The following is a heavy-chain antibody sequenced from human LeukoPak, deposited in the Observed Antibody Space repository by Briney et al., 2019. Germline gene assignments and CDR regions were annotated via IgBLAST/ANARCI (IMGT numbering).Heavy chain of an antibody. Sequence: SETLSLTCAVSGGSISSGGYSWRWLRQPPGKGLEWIGYIYHSGSTYYNPSLKSRVTISVDRSKNQFSLKLSPVTAADTAVYYCARLGRSGYDLLFDYWGQGTLVTVSS. D-gene: IGHD5-12*01. J-gene: IGHJ4*02. CDR2: IYHSGST. CDR3: ARLGRSGYDLLFDY. V-gene: IGHV4-30-2*01. CDR1: GGSISSGGYS.